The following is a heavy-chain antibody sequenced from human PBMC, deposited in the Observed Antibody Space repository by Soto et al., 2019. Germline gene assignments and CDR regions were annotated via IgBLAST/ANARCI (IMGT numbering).Heavy chain of an antibody. Sequence: GGSLRLSCAASGFTVSSNYMSWVRQAPGKGLEWASVIYSGGSTYYADSVKGRFTISRDNSKNTLYLQMNSLRAEDTAVYYCAREQYSYGSAFDIWGQGTMVTVSS. J-gene: IGHJ3*02. CDR2: IYSGGST. CDR1: GFTVSSNY. V-gene: IGHV3-53*01. CDR3: AREQYSYGSAFDI. D-gene: IGHD5-18*01.